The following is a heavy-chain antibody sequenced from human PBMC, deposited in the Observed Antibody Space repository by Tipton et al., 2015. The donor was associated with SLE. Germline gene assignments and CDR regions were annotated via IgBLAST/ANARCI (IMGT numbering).Heavy chain of an antibody. J-gene: IGHJ3*02. D-gene: IGHD6-19*01. CDR1: GGTFSSYA. Sequence: QVQLVQSGAEVKKPGSSVKVSCKASGGTFSSYAISWVRQAPGQGLEWMGWINPNSGGTNYAQKFQGRVTMTRDTSISTAYMELSRLRSDDTAVYYCARDAAVAGSGAFDIWGQGTMVTVSS. CDR2: INPNSGGT. V-gene: IGHV1-2*02. CDR3: ARDAAVAGSGAFDI.